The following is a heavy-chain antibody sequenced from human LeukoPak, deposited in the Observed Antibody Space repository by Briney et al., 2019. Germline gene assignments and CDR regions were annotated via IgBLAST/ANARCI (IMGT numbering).Heavy chain of an antibody. CDR1: GYTLTELS. D-gene: IGHD2-15*01. CDR3: ATGYCSGGSCSNWFDP. Sequence: GASVKVSCKVSGYTLTELSMHWVRQAPGKGLEWMGGFDPEDGETIYAQKFQGRVTMTEDTSTDTAYMELRSLRSEDTAVYYCATGYCSGGSCSNWFDPWGQGTLVTVSS. V-gene: IGHV1-24*01. J-gene: IGHJ5*02. CDR2: FDPEDGET.